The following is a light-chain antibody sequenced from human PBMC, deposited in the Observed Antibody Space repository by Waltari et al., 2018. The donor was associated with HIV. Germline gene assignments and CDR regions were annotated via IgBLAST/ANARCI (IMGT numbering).Light chain of an antibody. Sequence: QSALTQPASVSGSPGQSFTISCTGTSSDVGGYNYVSWYQQHPGKAPKLMIYDVSNRPSGVSKRFSGPKSGNTTSLTISGLQAEDEAEYYCSSYTSSSTPLVVFGGGTKLTVL. CDR1: SSDVGGYNY. J-gene: IGLJ2*01. V-gene: IGLV2-14*03. CDR3: SSYTSSSTPLVV. CDR2: DVS.